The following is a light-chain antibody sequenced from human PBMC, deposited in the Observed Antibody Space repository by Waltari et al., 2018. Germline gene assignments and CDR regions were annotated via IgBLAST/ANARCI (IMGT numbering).Light chain of an antibody. CDR2: DAS. V-gene: IGKV1-39*01. J-gene: IGKJ1*01. CDR1: QSVTTW. Sequence: DIQLPQSPSTLSASVGDSVTSTCRASQSVTTWLAWYQQKAGKAPKLLIYDASIVQSGVPSRFSGGGSGTDFTLTISSLQPEDFATYYCQQSYSTPWTFGQGTKVEIK. CDR3: QQSYSTPWT.